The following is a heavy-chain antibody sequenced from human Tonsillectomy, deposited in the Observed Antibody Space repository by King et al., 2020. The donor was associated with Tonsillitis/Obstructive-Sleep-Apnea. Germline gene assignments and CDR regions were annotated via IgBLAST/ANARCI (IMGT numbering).Heavy chain of an antibody. CDR3: ARDPLRRFDY. CDR2: INQDGSEE. D-gene: IGHD5-12*01. CDR1: GFTFSSYW. J-gene: IGHJ4*02. V-gene: IGHV3-7*04. Sequence: VQLVESGGGLVQPGGSLRLSCAASGFTFSSYWMTWVRQAPGKGLEWVANINQDGSEEHYVDSVKGRFTISRDNAKNLVYLQMNSLRAEDTSVYYCARDPLRRFDYWGQGTLVTVSS.